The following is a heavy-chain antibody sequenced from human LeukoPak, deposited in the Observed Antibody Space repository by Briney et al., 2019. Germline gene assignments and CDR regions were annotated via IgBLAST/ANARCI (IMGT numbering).Heavy chain of an antibody. J-gene: IGHJ4*02. Sequence: GESLRLSCAGSGFTFSGYSMTWVRQAPGKGLEWISSISPGGTSTYHADSVKGRFAISRDNARSSLYLQMNSLRVEDTAVYYCARDFLGEGGAGGYWGQGTLVTVSS. CDR2: ISPGGTST. V-gene: IGHV3-21*06. CDR1: GFTFSGYS. D-gene: IGHD3-10*01. CDR3: ARDFLGEGGAGGY.